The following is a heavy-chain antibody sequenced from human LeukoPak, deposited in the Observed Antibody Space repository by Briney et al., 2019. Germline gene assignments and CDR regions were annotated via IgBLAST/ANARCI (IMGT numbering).Heavy chain of an antibody. CDR1: GFTFSSYA. Sequence: GGSLRLSCAASGFTFSSYAMHWVRQAPGKGLEWVAVISYDGSNKYYADSVKGRFTISRDNSKNTLYLQMNSLRDEDTAVYYCARDDSSTWYIGYWGQGTLVTVSS. J-gene: IGHJ4*02. V-gene: IGHV3-30-3*01. D-gene: IGHD6-13*01. CDR3: ARDDSSTWYIGY. CDR2: ISYDGSNK.